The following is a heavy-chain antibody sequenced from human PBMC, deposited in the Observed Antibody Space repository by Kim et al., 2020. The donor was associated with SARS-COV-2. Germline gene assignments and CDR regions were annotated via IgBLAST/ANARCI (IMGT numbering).Heavy chain of an antibody. Sequence: SETLSLTCTVSGGPLTSSPYSWGWIRQRPGKGLEWIGTVYFTGTTYYNPSLRSRLTISLDTSKSQFSLNLSSVTAADTAVYYCVGLVGPPPGDWIDPWG. CDR2: VYFTGTT. CDR1: GGPLTSSPYS. CDR3: VGLVGPPPGDWIDP. V-gene: IGHV4-39*07. D-gene: IGHD3-10*01. J-gene: IGHJ5*02.